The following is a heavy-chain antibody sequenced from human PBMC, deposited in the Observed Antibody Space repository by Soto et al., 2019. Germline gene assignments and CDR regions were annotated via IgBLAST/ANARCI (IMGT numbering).Heavy chain of an antibody. D-gene: IGHD5-18*01. V-gene: IGHV1-3*01. CDR3: ASGQLWLGYYYFGMDV. CDR2: INAGNGNT. J-gene: IGHJ6*02. Sequence: ASVKVSCKASGYTFTSYAMHWVRQAPGQRLEWMGWINAGNGNTKYSQKFQGRVTITRDTSASTAYMELSSLRSEDTAVYYCASGQLWLGYYYFGMDVRGQGTTVTVSS. CDR1: GYTFTSYA.